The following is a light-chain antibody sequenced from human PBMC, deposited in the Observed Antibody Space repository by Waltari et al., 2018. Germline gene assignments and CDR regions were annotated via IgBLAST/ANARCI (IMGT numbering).Light chain of an antibody. CDR2: NNI. Sequence: QSVLTQPPSVSGAPGQRVTIPCTGSSSNIGAAHLVNWYQHLPGMAPKPLIYNNINRPSGVPDRFSGSKSGTSASLAITGLQAEDEGDYHCQSYDRLSASVVFGGGTKLTVL. V-gene: IGLV1-40*01. CDR3: QSYDRLSASVV. J-gene: IGLJ2*01. CDR1: SSNIGAAHL.